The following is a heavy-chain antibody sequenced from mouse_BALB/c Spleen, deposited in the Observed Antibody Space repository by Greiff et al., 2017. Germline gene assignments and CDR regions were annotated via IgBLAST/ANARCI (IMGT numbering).Heavy chain of an antibody. J-gene: IGHJ4*01. CDR1: GFSLTSSG. Sequence: QVQLKESGPGLVQPSPSLSITCTVSGFSLTSSGVHWVRQSPGKGLEWLGVIWSGGSTDNNAAFISRLSISKDNSKSQVFFKMNSLQANDTAIYYCARRKERDYYYAMDYWGQGASVTVSS. CDR2: IWSGGST. V-gene: IGHV2-2*02. CDR3: ARRKERDYYYAMDY.